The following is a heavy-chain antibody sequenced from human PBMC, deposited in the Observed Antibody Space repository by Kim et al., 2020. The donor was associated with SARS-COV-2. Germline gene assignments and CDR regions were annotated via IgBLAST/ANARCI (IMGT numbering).Heavy chain of an antibody. J-gene: IGHJ4*02. CDR2: IYYSGST. CDR1: GGSISSSSYY. CDR3: ASRGYSSGWYYFDY. D-gene: IGHD6-19*01. V-gene: IGHV4-39*01. Sequence: SETLSLTCTVSGGSISSSSYYWGWIRQPPGKGLEWIGSIYYSGSTYYNPSLKSRVTISVDTSKNQFSLKLSSVTAADTAVYYCASRGYSSGWYYFDYWGQGTLVTVSS.